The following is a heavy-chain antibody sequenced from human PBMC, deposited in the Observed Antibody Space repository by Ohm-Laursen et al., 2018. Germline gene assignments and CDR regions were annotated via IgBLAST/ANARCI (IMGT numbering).Heavy chain of an antibody. CDR3: TTEGIVVATLHWYFDL. CDR2: IKSKTDGGTT. J-gene: IGHJ2*01. D-gene: IGHD3-22*01. Sequence: SLRLSCAAFGFTFSNAWMSWVRQAPGKGLEWVGRIKSKTDGGTTDYAAPVKGRFTISRDDSKNTLYLQMNSLKTEDTAVYYCTTEGIVVATLHWYFDLWGRGTLVTVSS. CDR1: GFTFSNAW. V-gene: IGHV3-15*01.